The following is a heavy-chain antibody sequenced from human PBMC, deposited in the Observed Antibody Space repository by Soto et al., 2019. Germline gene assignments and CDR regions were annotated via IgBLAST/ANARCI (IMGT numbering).Heavy chain of an antibody. CDR2: IYYSGST. CDR3: ARGAPGVTGTTASDFDP. CDR1: GGSISSGGYY. Sequence: SETLSLTCTVSGGSISSGGYYWSWIRQHPGKGLEWIGYIYYSGSTYYNPSLKSRVTISVDTSKNQFSLKLSSVTAADTAVYYCARGAPGVTGTTASDFDPWGQGTLVTVSS. J-gene: IGHJ5*02. V-gene: IGHV4-31*03. D-gene: IGHD1-20*01.